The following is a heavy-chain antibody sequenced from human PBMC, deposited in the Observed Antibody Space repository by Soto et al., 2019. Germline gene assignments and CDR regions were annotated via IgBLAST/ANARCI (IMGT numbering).Heavy chain of an antibody. Sequence: QVQLQQWGAGLLKPSETLSLTCAVYGGSFSGYYWSWIRQPPGKGLEWIGEINHSGSTNYNPSLTSRVTISVDTSKNQFSLKLSSVTAADTAVYYCARRVVVPAADYYGMDVWGQGTTVTVSS. CDR1: GGSFSGYY. CDR2: INHSGST. J-gene: IGHJ6*02. V-gene: IGHV4-34*01. D-gene: IGHD2-2*01. CDR3: ARRVVVPAADYYGMDV.